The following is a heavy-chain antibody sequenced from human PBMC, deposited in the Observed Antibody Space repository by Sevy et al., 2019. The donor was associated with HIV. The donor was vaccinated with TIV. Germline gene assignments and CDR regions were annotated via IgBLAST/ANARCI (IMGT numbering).Heavy chain of an antibody. CDR2: INSGNSYI. D-gene: IGHD3-3*01. CDR1: GFTFSTYS. V-gene: IGHV3-21*01. CDR3: ARDKTILEGRYGMDV. Sequence: GGSLRLSCAASGFTFSTYSMNWVRQAPGKGLQWVSSINSGNSYIFYTDSGKGRFTISRDNAKNSLYLQMNSLRAEDTAVYFCARDKTILEGRYGMDVWGQGTTVTVSS. J-gene: IGHJ6*02.